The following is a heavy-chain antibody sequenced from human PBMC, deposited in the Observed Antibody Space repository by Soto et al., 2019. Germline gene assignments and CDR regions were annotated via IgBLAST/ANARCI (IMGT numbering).Heavy chain of an antibody. CDR3: ARGPRVPAPMFRNHYYYYLAF. V-gene: IGHV4-34*01. CDR1: GGSFNGNF. J-gene: IGHJ6*03. D-gene: IGHD2-2*01. CDR2: INHSGST. Sequence: PSETLSLTCAVYGGSFNGNFWTWIRQPPGKGLEWIGEINHSGSTDYSSSLRSRVTISVDTSKNQFSLKLSSVTAADTAVYFCARGPRVPAPMFRNHYYYYLAFWGKGTTVTVSS.